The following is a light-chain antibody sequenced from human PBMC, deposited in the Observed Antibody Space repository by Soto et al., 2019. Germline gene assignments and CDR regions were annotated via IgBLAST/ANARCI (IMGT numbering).Light chain of an antibody. CDR2: GAS. CDR1: QSVSSSY. CDR3: QQYGSSPST. J-gene: IGKJ3*01. Sequence: EIVLTQSPGTLSLSPGERATLSCRASQSVSSSYLAWYQQKPGQAPWLFIYGASIRATGISDRFSGSGSGTDFPLTISSLEPEDFAVYYCQQYGSSPSTFGPGTKVDIK. V-gene: IGKV3-20*01.